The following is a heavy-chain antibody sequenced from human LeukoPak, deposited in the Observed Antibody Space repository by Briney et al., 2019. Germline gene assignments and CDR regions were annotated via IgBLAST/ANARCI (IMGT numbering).Heavy chain of an antibody. CDR3: ARAGSSSWYADY. Sequence: SETLSLTCTVAGGSISSYYWSWIRQPPGKGLEWIGYFYYSGSTNYNPSLKSQVTMSLDTSKNQFSLKLSSVTAADTAVYYCARAGSSSWYADYWGQGTLVTVSS. CDR1: GGSISSYY. CDR2: FYYSGST. V-gene: IGHV4-59*01. J-gene: IGHJ4*02. D-gene: IGHD6-13*01.